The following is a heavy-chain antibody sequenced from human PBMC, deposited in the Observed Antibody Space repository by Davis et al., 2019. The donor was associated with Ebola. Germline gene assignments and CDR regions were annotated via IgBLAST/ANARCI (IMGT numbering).Heavy chain of an antibody. V-gene: IGHV1-3*01. J-gene: IGHJ4*02. CDR2: INAGNGNT. CDR3: ARDFDGRPFDY. D-gene: IGHD5-24*01. Sequence: ASVKVSCKASGYTFTSYAMHWVRQAPGQRLEWMGWINAGNGNTKYSQKFQGRVTITRDTSASTAYMELSSLRSEDTAVYFCARDFDGRPFDYWGQGTLVTVSS. CDR1: GYTFTSYA.